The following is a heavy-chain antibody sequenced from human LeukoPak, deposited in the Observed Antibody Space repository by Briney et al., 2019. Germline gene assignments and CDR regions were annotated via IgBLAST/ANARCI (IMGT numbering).Heavy chain of an antibody. V-gene: IGHV4-34*01. CDR2: INHSGST. CDR3: ARVVDYGDYTDAFDI. J-gene: IGHJ3*02. CDR1: GGSFSGYY. Sequence: PSETLSLTCAVYGGSFSGYYWSWIRQPPGKGLEWIGEINHSGSTNYNPSLKSRVTISVDTSKNQFSLKLSSVTAADTAVYYCARVVDYGDYTDAFDIWGQGTMVTVSS. D-gene: IGHD4-17*01.